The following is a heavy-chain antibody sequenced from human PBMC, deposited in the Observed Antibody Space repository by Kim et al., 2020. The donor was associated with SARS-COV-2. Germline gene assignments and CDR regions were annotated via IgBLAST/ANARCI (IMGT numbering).Heavy chain of an antibody. CDR2: INHSGST. CDR1: GGSFSGYY. CDR3: ARVDIAAAGTERMGAFDI. Sequence: SETLSLTCAVYGGSFSGYYWSWIRQPPGKGLEWIGEINHSGSTNYNPSLKSRVTISVDTSKNQFSLKLSSVTAADTAVYYCARVDIAAAGTERMGAFDIWGQGTMVTVSS. V-gene: IGHV4-34*01. D-gene: IGHD6-13*01. J-gene: IGHJ3*02.